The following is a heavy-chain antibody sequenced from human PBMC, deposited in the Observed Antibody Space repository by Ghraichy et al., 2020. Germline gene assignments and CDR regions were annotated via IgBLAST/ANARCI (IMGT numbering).Heavy chain of an antibody. CDR3: ARHPRSPLITMIAPSGYFDL. CDR1: GGSISSGGYY. D-gene: IGHD3-22*01. Sequence: SETLSLTCTVSGGSISSGGYYWSWIRQHPGKGLEWIGYIYYSGSTYYNPSLKSRVTISVDTSKNQFSLKLSSVTAADTAVYYCARHPRSPLITMIAPSGYFDLWGRGTLVTVSS. J-gene: IGHJ2*01. V-gene: IGHV4-31*03. CDR2: IYYSGST.